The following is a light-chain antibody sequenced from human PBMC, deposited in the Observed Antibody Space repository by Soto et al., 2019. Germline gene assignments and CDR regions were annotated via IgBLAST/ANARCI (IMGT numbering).Light chain of an antibody. V-gene: IGLV2-14*03. J-gene: IGLJ1*01. CDR2: DVS. Sequence: SVLTQPASVSGSPGQSITISCTGTNSDVGAYNSVSWYQQHPGKAPKLMIHDVSDRPSWVSNRFSGSKSGNTASLTISGLQAEDEADYYCSSYTRSSTYVFGTGTKVTVL. CDR3: SSYTRSSTYV. CDR1: NSDVGAYNS.